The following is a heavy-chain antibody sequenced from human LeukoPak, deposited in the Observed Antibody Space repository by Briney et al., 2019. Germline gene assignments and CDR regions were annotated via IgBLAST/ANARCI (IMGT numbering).Heavy chain of an antibody. V-gene: IGHV4-59*08. CDR1: GDSISSYY. Sequence: PSETLSLTCTVSGDSISSYYWSWIRQPPRKGLEWIGYVYYSGSTNYNPSLKSRVTISVDTSKNQFSLKLGSVTAADTAVYYCARGSGWFGFWGQGTLVTVSS. CDR3: ARGSGWFGF. D-gene: IGHD6-19*01. CDR2: VYYSGST. J-gene: IGHJ5*01.